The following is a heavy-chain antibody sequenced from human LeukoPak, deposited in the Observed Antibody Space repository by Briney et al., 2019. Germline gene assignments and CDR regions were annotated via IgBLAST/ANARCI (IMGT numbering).Heavy chain of an antibody. CDR2: IYYSGST. J-gene: IGHJ4*02. V-gene: IGHV4-59*01. D-gene: IGHD6-19*01. CDR1: GGSISSYY. CDR3: ARERYSSGWYGDYFDY. Sequence: SETLSLTCTVSGGSISSYYWSWIRQPPGKGLEWIGYIYYSGSTNYNPSLKSRVTISVDTSKNQFSLKLSSVTAADTAVYYCARERYSSGWYGDYFDYWGPGTLVTVSS.